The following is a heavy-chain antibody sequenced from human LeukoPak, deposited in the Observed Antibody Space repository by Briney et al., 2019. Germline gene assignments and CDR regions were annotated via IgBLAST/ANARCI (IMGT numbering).Heavy chain of an antibody. J-gene: IGHJ4*02. CDR1: GGSISSYY. V-gene: IGHV4-59*08. Sequence: SETLSLTCTVSGGSISSYYWSWIRQPPGKGLEWIGHIYYGGSTNYNPSLKGRVTISVDTSKNQFSLKLSSVTAADTAVYYCAKHGSSGYYLGYFDYWGQGILVTVSS. D-gene: IGHD3-22*01. CDR3: AKHGSSGYYLGYFDY. CDR2: IYYGGST.